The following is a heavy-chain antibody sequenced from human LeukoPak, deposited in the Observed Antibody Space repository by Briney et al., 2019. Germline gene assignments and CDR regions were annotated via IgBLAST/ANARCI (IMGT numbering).Heavy chain of an antibody. CDR2: IRYDGSNK. Sequence: GGSLRLSCAASGFTFSSYGMHWVRQAPGKGLEWVAFIRYDGSNKYYADSVKGRFTISRDNSKNTLYLQMNSLRAEDTAVYYCAKDMADYYGSGRGKFDYWGQGTLVTVSS. J-gene: IGHJ4*02. CDR1: GFTFSSYG. CDR3: AKDMADYYGSGRGKFDY. V-gene: IGHV3-30*02. D-gene: IGHD3-10*01.